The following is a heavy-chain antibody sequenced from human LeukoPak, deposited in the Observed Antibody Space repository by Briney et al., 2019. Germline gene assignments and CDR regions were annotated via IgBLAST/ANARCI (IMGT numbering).Heavy chain of an antibody. CDR1: GXSISNYF. Sequence: PSETLSLTCTVSGXSISNYFWSWIRQPPGEGLEWIGYVYYSGSTNYNPSLKSRVTISVETSKNQFSLNLSSVTAADTAVYYCARRAGTGGRDYFDYWGQGTLVTVSS. CDR2: VYYSGST. V-gene: IGHV4-59*08. J-gene: IGHJ4*02. CDR3: ARRAGTGGRDYFDY. D-gene: IGHD3/OR15-3a*01.